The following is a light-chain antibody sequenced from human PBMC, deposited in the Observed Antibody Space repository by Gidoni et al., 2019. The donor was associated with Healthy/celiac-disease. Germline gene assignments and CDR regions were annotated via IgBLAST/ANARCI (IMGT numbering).Light chain of an antibody. V-gene: IGLV1-44*01. J-gene: IGLJ3*02. CDR1: SSNIGSNT. CDR3: AAWDDSLNGRRV. Sequence: QSVLTQPPSASRTPGQSVTISCSGSSSNIGSNTVNWYQQLPGTAPKLLIYSNNQRPSGVPDRFSGSKSGTSASLAISGLQSEDEADYYCAAWDDSLNGRRVFGGGTKLTVL. CDR2: SNN.